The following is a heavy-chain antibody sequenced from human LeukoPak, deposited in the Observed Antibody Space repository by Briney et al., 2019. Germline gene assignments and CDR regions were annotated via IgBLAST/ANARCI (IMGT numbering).Heavy chain of an antibody. CDR3: AKVVVSGNGDYFDF. CDR2: ISGSGETI. Sequence: GGSLRLSCAASGFTFSSSAMAWVRLAPGKGLEWVSSISGSGETIHYVDSVKGRFPISRDNSKSTLSLQMNSLRAEDTAIYYCAKVVVSGNGDYFDFWGQGTLVTVAS. CDR1: GFTFSSSA. J-gene: IGHJ4*02. V-gene: IGHV3-23*01. D-gene: IGHD2-8*01.